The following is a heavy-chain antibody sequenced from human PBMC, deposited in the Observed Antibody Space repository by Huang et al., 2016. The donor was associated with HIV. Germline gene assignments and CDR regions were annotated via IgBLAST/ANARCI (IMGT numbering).Heavy chain of an antibody. CDR3: ARQDTSGWYADPYYFDY. V-gene: IGHV4-39*01. CDR2: IYYSGST. CDR1: GGSISTSGYY. D-gene: IGHD6-19*01. J-gene: IGHJ4*02. Sequence: QLQLQESGPGLVKPSETLSLTCTVSGGSISTSGYYWGWIRQPPGKGLEWIGSIYYSGSTSYNPSLKSRVTISVDTSKSQLSLKLSSVTAADTAVYYCARQDTSGWYADPYYFDYWGQGTLVTVSS.